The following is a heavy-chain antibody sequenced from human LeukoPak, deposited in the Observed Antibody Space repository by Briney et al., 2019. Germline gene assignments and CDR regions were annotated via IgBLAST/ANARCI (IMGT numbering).Heavy chain of an antibody. V-gene: IGHV4-38-2*02. CDR3: ARAAAGNAFDI. Sequence: KPSETLSLTCTVSGYSISSGYYWGWIRQPPGKGLEWIGSIYHSGSTYYNPSLKSRVTISVDTSKNQFSLKLSSVTAADTAVYYCARAAAGNAFDILGQGTMVTVSS. D-gene: IGHD6-13*01. CDR1: GYSISSGYY. CDR2: IYHSGST. J-gene: IGHJ3*02.